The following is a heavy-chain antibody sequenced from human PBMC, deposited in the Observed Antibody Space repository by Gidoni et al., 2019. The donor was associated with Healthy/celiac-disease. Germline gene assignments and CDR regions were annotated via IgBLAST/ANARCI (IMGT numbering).Heavy chain of an antibody. Sequence: EVQLLESGGGLVQPGGYLRLSCAASGLTFSSYAMSWVRQAPGKGLEWVSAISGSGGSTYYADSVKGRFTISRDNSKNTLYLQMNSLRAEDTAVYYCAKDRPWLRFSDYWGQGTLVTVSS. CDR2: ISGSGGST. V-gene: IGHV3-23*01. D-gene: IGHD5-12*01. J-gene: IGHJ4*02. CDR1: GLTFSSYA. CDR3: AKDRPWLRFSDY.